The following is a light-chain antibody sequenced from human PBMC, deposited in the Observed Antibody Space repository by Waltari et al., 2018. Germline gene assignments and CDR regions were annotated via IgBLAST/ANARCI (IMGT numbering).Light chain of an antibody. V-gene: IGLV2-11*01. J-gene: IGLJ3*02. Sequence: QSALTQPRSVSGSPRQSVTISCTGTSSDVGGCNYVSLYQHHPGKAPKLSIYDVTKRPSGVPDRFAASKSDNTASLTISGLQAEDEADYYCCSYAGSITFWVFGGGTKLTVL. CDR1: SSDVGGCNY. CDR3: CSYAGSITFWV. CDR2: DVT.